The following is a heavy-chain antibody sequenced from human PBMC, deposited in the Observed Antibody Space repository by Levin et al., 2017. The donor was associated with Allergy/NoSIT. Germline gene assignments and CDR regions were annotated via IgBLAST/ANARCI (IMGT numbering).Heavy chain of an antibody. CDR3: AREQYFYYFYYTMDV. V-gene: IGHV3-30-3*01. CDR1: GFTFSSYA. D-gene: IGHD4-11*01. CDR2: ISYDGSNE. Sequence: GGSLRLSCAASGFTFSSYAMHWVRQAPGKGLEWVAVISYDGSNEYYADSVKGRFTISRDNSKNTLSLQMNNLRPEDTALYYCAREQYFYYFYYTMDVWGQGTTVTVSS. J-gene: IGHJ6*02.